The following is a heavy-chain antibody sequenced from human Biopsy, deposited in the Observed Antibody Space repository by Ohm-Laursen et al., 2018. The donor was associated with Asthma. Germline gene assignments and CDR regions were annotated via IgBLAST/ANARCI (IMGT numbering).Heavy chain of an antibody. V-gene: IGHV1-18*01. CDR3: ARAVDYSHYYGIDV. D-gene: IGHD3-10*01. CDR1: GYTFNSAG. Sequence: SVKVSCKTSGYTFNSAGITWVRQAPGQGLEWMGWISVYNGNTKVAQKLQDRVTMITDTSTSAAYMELRSLRSNDTAVYFCARAVDYSHYYGIDVWGQGTTVTVS. J-gene: IGHJ6*02. CDR2: ISVYNGNT.